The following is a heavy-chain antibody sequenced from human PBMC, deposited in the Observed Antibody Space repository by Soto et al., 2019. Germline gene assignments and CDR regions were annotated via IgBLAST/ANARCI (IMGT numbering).Heavy chain of an antibody. D-gene: IGHD5-12*01. CDR2: VSSSSTYT. J-gene: IGHJ4*02. V-gene: IGHV3-11*06. CDR3: ARHHGLRTPFDN. Sequence: PGGSLRLSCAASGFTFIDCYMSWIRQAPGKGLEWVSYVSSSSTYTKYADSVTGRFTISRDNAKNSLYLQMDSLRAEDTAVYFCARHHGLRTPFDNWGQGTLVTVSS. CDR1: GFTFIDCY.